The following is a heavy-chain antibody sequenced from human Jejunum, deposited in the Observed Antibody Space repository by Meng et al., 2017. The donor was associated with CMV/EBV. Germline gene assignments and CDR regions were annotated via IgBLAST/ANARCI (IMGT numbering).Heavy chain of an antibody. CDR3: ARDNRGMDV. V-gene: IGHV4-31*03. CDR1: GDSISSSGYF. CDR2: IYSSGST. J-gene: IGHJ6*02. Sequence: CTVSGDSISSSGYFWTWIRQHPGKGLEWIGYIYSSGSTYYNPSLQSRVTISVDTSNNQFSLKLRYVTAADTAVYYCARDNRGMDVWGQGTTVTVSS.